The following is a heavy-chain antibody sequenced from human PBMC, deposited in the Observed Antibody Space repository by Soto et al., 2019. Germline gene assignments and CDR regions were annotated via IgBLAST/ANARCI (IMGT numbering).Heavy chain of an antibody. V-gene: IGHV4-31*01. CDR2: IYNSGST. D-gene: IGHD2-15*01. CDR1: AGSISSGGYY. Sequence: SETLSLTCTVSAGSISSGGYYWSWIRQHPGKGMEWTGYIYNSGSTYYNPSIKNQDTISLDTSKNQLSLKLSSVTAADTAMYYCANTPRYCSGGSCYWGNWFDPWGEGTLVTVSS. J-gene: IGHJ5*02. CDR3: ANTPRYCSGGSCYWGNWFDP.